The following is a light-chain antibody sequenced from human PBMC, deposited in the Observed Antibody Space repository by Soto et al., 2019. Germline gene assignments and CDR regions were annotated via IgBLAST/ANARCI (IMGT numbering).Light chain of an antibody. J-gene: IGKJ1*01. CDR3: QQYETFSGT. CDR1: QSISNY. CDR2: AAS. Sequence: DIQMTQSPSSLSASVGDRVTITCRASQSISNYLNWYQQKPGKAPKLLIFAASNLQSGVPSRFSGSGSGTKFTLTIASLQPDDFATYYCQQYETFSGTFGPGTKVAIK. V-gene: IGKV1-39*01.